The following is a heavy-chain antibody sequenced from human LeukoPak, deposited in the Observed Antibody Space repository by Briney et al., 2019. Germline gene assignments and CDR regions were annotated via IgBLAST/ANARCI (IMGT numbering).Heavy chain of an antibody. V-gene: IGHV4-39*01. D-gene: IGHD4-17*01. J-gene: IGHJ6*03. CDR3: ARQGTGGPTESYYYYMDV. CDR2: AYYSGST. Sequence: WVRQPPGKGLEWIGSAYYSGSTYYNPSLKSRVTISVDTSKNQFSLKLSSVTAADTAVYYCARQGTGGPTESYYYYMDVWGKGTTVTISS.